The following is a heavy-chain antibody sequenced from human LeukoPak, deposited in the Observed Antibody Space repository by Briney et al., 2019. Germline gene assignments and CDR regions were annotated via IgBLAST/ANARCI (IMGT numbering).Heavy chain of an antibody. V-gene: IGHV4-59*01. J-gene: IGHJ4*02. D-gene: IGHD5-24*01. CDR1: GGSISGYY. CDR3: ARLADGYNYFDS. CDR2: IYYSGST. Sequence: SETLSLTCTVSGGSISGYYWSWIRQPPGKGLEWIGDIYYSGSTTYNPSLKSRVTTSVDTSKNQFSLRLSSVTAADTAVYFCARLADGYNYFDSWGQGTLVTVSS.